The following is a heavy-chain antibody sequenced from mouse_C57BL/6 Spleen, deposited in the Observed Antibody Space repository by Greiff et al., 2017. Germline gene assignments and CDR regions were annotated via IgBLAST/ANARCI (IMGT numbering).Heavy chain of an antibody. CDR3: ARGGLWDYDPDAMDY. V-gene: IGHV1-80*01. J-gene: IGHJ4*01. Sequence: VQLQQSGAELVKPGASVKISCKASGYAFSSYWMNWVKQRPGKGLEWIGQIYPGDGDTNYNGKFKGKATLTADKSSSTAYMQLSSLTSEDSAVYFWARGGLWDYDPDAMDYWGQGTSVTVSS. CDR1: GYAFSSYW. CDR2: IYPGDGDT. D-gene: IGHD2-4*01.